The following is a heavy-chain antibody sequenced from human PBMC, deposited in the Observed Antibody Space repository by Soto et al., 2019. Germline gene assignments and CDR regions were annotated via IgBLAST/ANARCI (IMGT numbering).Heavy chain of an antibody. CDR2: IIPIFGTA. J-gene: IGHJ3*02. CDR1: GGTFSSYA. Sequence: ASVKVSCKASGGTFSSYAISWVRQAPGQGLEWMGGIIPIFGTANYAQKFQGRVTITADESTSTAYMELSSLRSEDTAVYYCARDRGVVVAAGVSSFDIWXQGTIVTVSS. V-gene: IGHV1-69*13. D-gene: IGHD2-15*01. CDR3: ARDRGVVVAAGVSSFDI.